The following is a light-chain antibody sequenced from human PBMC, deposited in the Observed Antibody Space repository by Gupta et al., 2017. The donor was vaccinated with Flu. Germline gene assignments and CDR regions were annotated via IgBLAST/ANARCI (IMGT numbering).Light chain of an antibody. CDR2: RDS. J-gene: IGLJ2*01. V-gene: IGLV3-9*01. CDR3: QVWDSSVV. CDR1: NIGSKN. Sequence: SYELTQPLSVSVALGQTARITCGGNNIGSKNVHWYQQKPGQAPVLVIYRDSNRPSGIPERFSGSNSGNTATLTISRAQAGDEADYYCQVWDSSVVSGGGTKLTVL.